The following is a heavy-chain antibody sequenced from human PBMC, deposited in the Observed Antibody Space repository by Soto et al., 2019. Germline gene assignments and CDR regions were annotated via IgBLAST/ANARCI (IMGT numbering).Heavy chain of an antibody. CDR3: ARTTEGMWSDY. J-gene: IGHJ4*02. Sequence: GASVKVSCKASGFSFTTYGISWVRQAPGQGLEWMGWISGYNGDTNNAQKFQGRVTMTTDTSTSTAYMELRSLRSDDTAVYYCARTTEGMWSDYWGQGTPVTVSS. D-gene: IGHD4-17*01. CDR2: ISGYNGDT. V-gene: IGHV1-18*01. CDR1: GFSFTTYG.